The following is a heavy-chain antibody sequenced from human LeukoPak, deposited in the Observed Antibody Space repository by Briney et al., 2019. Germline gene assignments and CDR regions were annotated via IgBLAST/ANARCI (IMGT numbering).Heavy chain of an antibody. CDR1: GFTFSSYA. CDR2: LTGSGGNT. CDR3: VKFREIQHYNYHMDV. V-gene: IGHV3-23*01. J-gene: IGHJ6*03. Sequence: GGSLRLSCAASGFTFSSYAMSWVRQAPGKGLEWVSGLTGSGGNTYYADSVKGRFTISRDNSKNTLSLQMNSLRAEDAAVYYCVKFREIQHYNYHMDVWGKGTTVTVSS.